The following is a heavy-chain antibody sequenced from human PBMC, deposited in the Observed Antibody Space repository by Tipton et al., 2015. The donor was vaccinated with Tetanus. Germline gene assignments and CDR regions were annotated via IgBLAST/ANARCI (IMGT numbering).Heavy chain of an antibody. CDR2: IYESGDT. J-gene: IGHJ4*02. V-gene: IGHV4-39*01. CDR3: ARHQSGYFTPFDY. CDR1: GGSIRGGTFY. Sequence: LRLSCTVSGGSIRGGTFYWGWIRQPPGKGLEWIGSIYESGDTYYIPSLKSRVTISVNTSKNQFSLNLNSMAAADTGVYYCARHQSGYFTPFDYWGQGNLVTVSS. D-gene: IGHD3-3*01.